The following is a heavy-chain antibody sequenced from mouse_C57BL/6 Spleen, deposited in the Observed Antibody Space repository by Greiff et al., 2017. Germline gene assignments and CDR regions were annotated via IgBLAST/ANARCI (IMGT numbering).Heavy chain of an antibody. CDR3: ARLGDSSGGYFDD. J-gene: IGHJ2*01. CDR2: IYPGDGDT. Sequence: QVQLQQSGPELVQPGASVKISCKASGYAFSSSWMHWVKQRPGQGLEWIGRIYPGDGDTNSNGTFTGKATLTADKSSSTAYMLRSSLTSEDSAVYFYARLGDSSGGYFDDWGQGTTLTVSS. D-gene: IGHD2-13*01. V-gene: IGHV1-82*01. CDR1: GYAFSSSW.